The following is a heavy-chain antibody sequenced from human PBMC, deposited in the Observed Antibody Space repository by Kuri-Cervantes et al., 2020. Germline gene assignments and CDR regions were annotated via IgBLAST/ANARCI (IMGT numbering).Heavy chain of an antibody. CDR1: GFTFSSYD. D-gene: IGHD5-18*01. Sequence: GESLKISCAASGFTFSSYDMHWVRQATGKGLEWVSAIGTAGDTYYPGSVKGRFTISRENAKNSLYLQMNSLRAEDTAVYYCARDLGQLWVSWGQGTLVTVSS. V-gene: IGHV3-13*01. CDR3: ARDLGQLWVS. CDR2: IGTAGDT. J-gene: IGHJ4*02.